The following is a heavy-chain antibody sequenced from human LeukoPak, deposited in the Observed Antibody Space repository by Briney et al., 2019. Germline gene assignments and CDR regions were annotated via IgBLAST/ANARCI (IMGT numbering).Heavy chain of an antibody. CDR2: IKSKTDGGTT. Sequence: PGGSLRLSCAAPGFTFSNAWMSWARQAPGKGLEWVGRIKSKTDGGTTDYAAPVKGRFTISRDDSKNTLYLQMNSLKTEDTAVYYCTTSLGLWFGELPFDYWGQGTLVTVSS. CDR1: GFTFSNAW. CDR3: TTSLGLWFGELPFDY. V-gene: IGHV3-15*01. J-gene: IGHJ4*02. D-gene: IGHD3-10*01.